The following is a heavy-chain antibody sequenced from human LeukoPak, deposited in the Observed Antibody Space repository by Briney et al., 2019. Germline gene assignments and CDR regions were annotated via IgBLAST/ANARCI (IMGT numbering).Heavy chain of an antibody. CDR2: MNEYSTTI. Sequence: GRSLRLSCPASGFPFNSFWMHWVRQAPGKGLVWVSDMNEYSTTIRYADSVKGRFTISRDNAKSILYLQMNNLRAEDTAMYVCARGGVNPVDHWGQGTLVTVSS. J-gene: IGHJ4*02. V-gene: IGHV3-74*01. CDR3: ARGGVNPVDH. D-gene: IGHD1-14*01. CDR1: GFPFNSFW.